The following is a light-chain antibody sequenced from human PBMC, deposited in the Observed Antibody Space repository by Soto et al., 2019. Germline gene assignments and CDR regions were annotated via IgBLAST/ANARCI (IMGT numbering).Light chain of an antibody. J-gene: IGKJ2*03. CDR1: QSVDSRY. V-gene: IGKV3-20*01. CDR2: AVS. CDR3: QQYGSSPRYS. Sequence: DMVLTQSPGTLSLSPGEIATLSCRSSQSVDSRYLAGYHPKPVQAPRLVIHAVSRRATGIRDRFSGSGSGTDCTLTISRLEPEDFAEYDWQQYGSSPRYSFGQGTYLEIK.